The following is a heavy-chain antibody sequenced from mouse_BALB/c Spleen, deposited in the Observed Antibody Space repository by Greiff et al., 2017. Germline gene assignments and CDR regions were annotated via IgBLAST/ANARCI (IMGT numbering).Heavy chain of an antibody. CDR3: AKHFYYDYGGCAY. V-gene: IGHV2-9*02. CDR2: IWAGGST. D-gene: IGHD2-4*01. J-gene: IGHJ3*01. Sequence: QVQLKESGPGLVAPSQSLSITCTVSGFSLTSYGVHWVRQPPGKGLEWLGVIWAGGSTNYNSALMSRLSISKDNSKSQVFLKMNSLQTDDTAMYYCAKHFYYDYGGCAYWGQGTLVTVSA. CDR1: GFSLTSYG.